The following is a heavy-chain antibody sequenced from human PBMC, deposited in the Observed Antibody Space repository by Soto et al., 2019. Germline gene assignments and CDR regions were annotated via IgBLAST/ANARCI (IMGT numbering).Heavy chain of an antibody. CDR3: AKRSSSSTFDY. J-gene: IGHJ4*02. CDR1: GFTFSSYG. Sequence: PGGSLRLSCAVSGFTFSSYGMHWVRQAPGKGLEWVAHISYDGSNEHYVDSVKGRFTISRDNSKNTLYLQMNSLRAEDTAVYYCAKRSSSSTFDYWGQGTLVTVSS. D-gene: IGHD6-6*01. CDR2: ISYDGSNE. V-gene: IGHV3-30*18.